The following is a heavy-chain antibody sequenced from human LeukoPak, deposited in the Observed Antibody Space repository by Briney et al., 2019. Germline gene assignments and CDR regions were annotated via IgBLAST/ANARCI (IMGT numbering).Heavy chain of an antibody. CDR1: GFTFSSYA. CDR2: ISYDGSNK. V-gene: IGHV3-30*01. J-gene: IGHJ6*03. D-gene: IGHD1-26*01. CDR3: ARVVHGYYYYMDV. Sequence: GGSLRLSCAASGFTFSSYAMHWVRQAPGKGLEWVAVISYDGSNKYYADPVKGRFTISRDNSKNTLYLQMNSLRAEDTAVYYCARVVHGYYYYMDVWGKGTTVTVSS.